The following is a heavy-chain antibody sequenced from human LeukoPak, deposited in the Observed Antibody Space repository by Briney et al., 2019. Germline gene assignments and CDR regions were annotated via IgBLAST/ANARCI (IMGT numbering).Heavy chain of an antibody. V-gene: IGHV3-74*01. CDR2: INSDGSST. CDR1: GFTFSSYW. Sequence: GGSLRLSCAASGFTFSSYWMHWVRQAPGKGLVWVSRINSDGSSTSYADPVKGRFTISRDNAKNTPYLQMNSLRAEDTAVYYCARGYSPTIPLYYYYGMDVWGKGTTVTVSS. CDR3: ARGYSPTIPLYYYYGMDV. D-gene: IGHD1-26*01. J-gene: IGHJ6*04.